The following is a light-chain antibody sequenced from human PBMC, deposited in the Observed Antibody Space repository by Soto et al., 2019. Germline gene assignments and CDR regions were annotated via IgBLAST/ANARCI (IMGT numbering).Light chain of an antibody. V-gene: IGKV3-20*01. Sequence: EIVLTQSPGTLSLSPGERATLSCRASQSVSSSYLAWYQQKPGQAPRLLIYGASSRANGIPDRFSGSGSGTEFTLTISRLEPEDFAVYYCQQYGSSPYTFGQGTKLEIK. CDR1: QSVSSSY. J-gene: IGKJ2*01. CDR2: GAS. CDR3: QQYGSSPYT.